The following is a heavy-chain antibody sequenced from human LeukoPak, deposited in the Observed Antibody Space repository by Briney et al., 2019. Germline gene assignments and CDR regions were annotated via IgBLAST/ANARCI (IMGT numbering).Heavy chain of an antibody. D-gene: IGHD1-26*01. Sequence: ASVKVSCKASGYTFTSYYMHWVRQAPGQGLEWMGIINPSGGSTSYSQKFQGRVSMTRDMSTSTVYMELSSLRSEDTAVYYCARVAGATVHYDYWGQGTLVTVSS. CDR1: GYTFTSYY. CDR3: ARVAGATVHYDY. CDR2: INPSGGST. J-gene: IGHJ4*02. V-gene: IGHV1-46*01.